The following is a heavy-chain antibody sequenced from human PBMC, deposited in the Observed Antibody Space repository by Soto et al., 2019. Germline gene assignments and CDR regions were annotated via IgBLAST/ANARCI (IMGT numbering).Heavy chain of an antibody. CDR1: GGSISSSNW. J-gene: IGHJ2*01. V-gene: IGHV4-4*02. D-gene: IGHD6-13*01. CDR2: MYHSGSI. Sequence: QVQLQESGPGLVKPSGTLSLTCAVYGGSISSSNWWSWVRQPPGKGLEWIGEMYHSGSINYNPSLKSRVTISVDKSKNQFSLKLSSVTAADTAVYYCARVGGQQLVRLDWYFDLWGRGTLVTVSS. CDR3: ARVGGQQLVRLDWYFDL.